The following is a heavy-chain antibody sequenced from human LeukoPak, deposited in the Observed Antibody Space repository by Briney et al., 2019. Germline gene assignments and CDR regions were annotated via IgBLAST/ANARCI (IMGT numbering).Heavy chain of an antibody. V-gene: IGHV3-23*01. CDR3: AKDRKQWFRELVLFDY. Sequence: GGSLRLSCAASGFTFSSYAMSWVRQAPGKGLEWVSAISGSGGSTYYADSVKGRFTISRDNSKNTLCLQMNSLRAQDTAVYYCAKDRKQWFRELVLFDYWGQGTLVTVSS. D-gene: IGHD3-10*01. CDR1: GFTFSSYA. J-gene: IGHJ4*02. CDR2: ISGSGGST.